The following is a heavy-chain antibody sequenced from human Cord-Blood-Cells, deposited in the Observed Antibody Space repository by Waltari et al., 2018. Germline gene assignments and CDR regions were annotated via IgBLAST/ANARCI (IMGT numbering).Heavy chain of an antibody. CDR3: ARHRTGDDGFDI. J-gene: IGHJ3*02. Sequence: QLQLQESGPGLVKPSETLSLTCTVSGGSISSSSYYWGWIRQPPGKGLEWIGSIYYSGSTYYNPSLKSRVTISVDTSKNQFSLKLSSVTAADTAVYYCARHRTGDDGFDIWGQGTMVTDSS. V-gene: IGHV4-39*01. D-gene: IGHD7-27*01. CDR2: IYYSGST. CDR1: GGSISSSSYY.